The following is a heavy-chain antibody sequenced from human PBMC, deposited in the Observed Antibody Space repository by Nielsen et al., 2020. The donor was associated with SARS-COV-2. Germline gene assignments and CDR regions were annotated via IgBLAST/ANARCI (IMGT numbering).Heavy chain of an antibody. J-gene: IGHJ4*02. CDR1: GFTFSSYA. V-gene: IGHV3-30-3*01. CDR3: ATEVIAAAGTSDY. Sequence: GESLKISCAASGFTFSSYAMHWVRQAPGKGLEWVAVISYDGSNKYSADSVKGRFTISRDNSKNTLYLQMNSLRAEDTAVYYCATEVIAAAGTSDYWGQGTLVTVSS. CDR2: ISYDGSNK. D-gene: IGHD6-13*01.